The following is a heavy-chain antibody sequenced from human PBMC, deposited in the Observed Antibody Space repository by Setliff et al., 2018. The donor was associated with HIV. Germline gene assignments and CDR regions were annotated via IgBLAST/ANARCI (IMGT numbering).Heavy chain of an antibody. Sequence: GGSLRLSCAASGITLSNYAMSWVRQAPGKGLEWVSGISLSGGSTYYADSVKGRFAISRDNTGNSLYLQMNSLRVEDTAMYYCAKEGSTAVAGYADYFQDWGQGTLVTVSS. J-gene: IGHJ1*01. CDR1: GITLSNYA. D-gene: IGHD6-19*01. CDR3: AKEGSTAVAGYADYFQD. CDR2: ISLSGGST. V-gene: IGHV3-23*01.